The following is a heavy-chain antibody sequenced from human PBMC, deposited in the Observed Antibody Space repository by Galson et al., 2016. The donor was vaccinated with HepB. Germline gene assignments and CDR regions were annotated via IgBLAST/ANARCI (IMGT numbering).Heavy chain of an antibody. V-gene: IGHV1-69*13. CDR3: AREESGSGSYVA. D-gene: IGHD3-10*01. CDR2: IIPIFGTA. J-gene: IGHJ4*02. Sequence: SVKVSCKASGATFSSYAISWVRQAPGQGLEWMGGIIPIFGTANYAQKFQGRVTITADESTSTAYMELSSLRSGDTAVYYCAREESGSGSYVAWGQGTLVTVSS. CDR1: GATFSSYA.